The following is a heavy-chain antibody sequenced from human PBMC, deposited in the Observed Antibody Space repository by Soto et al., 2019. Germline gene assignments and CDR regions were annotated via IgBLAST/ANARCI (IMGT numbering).Heavy chain of an antibody. CDR3: ARAHAPTLPFDS. CDR1: VGSISTTGYY. J-gene: IGHJ4*01. V-gene: IGHV4-61*08. CDR2: IFHSGNA. Sequence: SETLSLTCTVSVGSISTTGYYWSWIRQAPGKGLEWIGFIFHSGNAKYNPSLKSRVTISVDTSKNQFSLSLDSVTAADTAVYFCARAHAPTLPFDSWGQGTLVTVSS. D-gene: IGHD2-15*01.